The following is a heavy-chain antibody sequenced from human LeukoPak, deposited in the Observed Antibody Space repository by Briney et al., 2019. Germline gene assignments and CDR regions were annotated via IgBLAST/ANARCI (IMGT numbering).Heavy chain of an antibody. CDR2: IYHSGST. J-gene: IGHJ4*02. CDR1: GGSISSSNW. D-gene: IGHD3-22*01. Sequence: PSGTLSLTCAVSGGSISSSNWGSWVRQPPGKGLEWIGEIYHSGSTNYNPSLKSRVTISVDTSKDQFSLKLSSVTAADTAVYYCARGSYDSSGYGYFDYWGQGTLVTVSS. CDR3: ARGSYDSSGYGYFDY. V-gene: IGHV4-4*02.